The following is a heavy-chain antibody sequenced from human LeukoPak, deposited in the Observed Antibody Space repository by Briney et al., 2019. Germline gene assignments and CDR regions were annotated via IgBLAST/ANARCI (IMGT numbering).Heavy chain of an antibody. D-gene: IGHD4/OR15-4a*01. J-gene: IGHJ4*02. CDR2: IKPDSGAT. CDR3: ARDHDYGPDY. CDR1: GYSFTVHY. Sequence: WASVKVSCKTSGYSFTVHYLHWLRQATRQGLEWMGWIKPDSGATTFAQNFQGRVTMTSDTSINTVYMELSSLTSDDTAMYYCARDHDYGPDYWGQGTLVTVSA. V-gene: IGHV1-2*02.